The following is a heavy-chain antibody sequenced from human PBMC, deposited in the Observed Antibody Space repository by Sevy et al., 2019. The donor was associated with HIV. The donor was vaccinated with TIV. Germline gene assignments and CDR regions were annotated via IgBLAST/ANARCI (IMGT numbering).Heavy chain of an antibody. J-gene: IGHJ4*01. CDR2: MKQDGSEE. V-gene: IGHV3-7*01. CDR3: VREGLGGYSYSLDY. CDR1: GFSFSIYW. D-gene: IGHD5-18*01. Sequence: GGSLRLSCAASGFSFSIYWMSWVRQAPGKGLEWVATMKQDGSEEDYVDSVNGRYTISRDNAKNSLFLQMNGLSAEDTAVYYCVREGLGGYSYSLDYWGHGTLVTVSS.